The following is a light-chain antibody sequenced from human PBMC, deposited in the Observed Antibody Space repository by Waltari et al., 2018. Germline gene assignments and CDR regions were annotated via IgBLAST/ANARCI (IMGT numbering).Light chain of an antibody. V-gene: IGKV1-39*01. Sequence: DIQLTQSPPSLSASVGDRVTITCRASQRISMFLHWYQQKPGKAPNLLIYGASSLQRGVSSRFSGSGSGTDFTLTISSLHPEDFATYYCQQTYSTHLTFGGGTKVEIK. J-gene: IGKJ4*01. CDR3: QQTYSTHLT. CDR1: QRISMF. CDR2: GAS.